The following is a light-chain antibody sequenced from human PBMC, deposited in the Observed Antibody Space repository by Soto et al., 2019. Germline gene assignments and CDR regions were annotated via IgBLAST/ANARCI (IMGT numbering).Light chain of an antibody. CDR3: QQYNNWPPWT. J-gene: IGKJ1*01. Sequence: EIVLTHSPATLSLSPGEIATLSCRASQTVSSSLAWYQQKPGQAPRLLIYDASTRATGIPDRFSGSGSETEFTLTISSLQSEDYAIYYCQQYNNWPPWTFGQGTKVDIK. CDR2: DAS. V-gene: IGKV3-11*01. CDR1: QTVSSS.